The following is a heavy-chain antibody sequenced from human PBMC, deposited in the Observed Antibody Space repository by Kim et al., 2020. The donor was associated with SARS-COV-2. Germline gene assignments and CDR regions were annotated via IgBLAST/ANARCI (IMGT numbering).Heavy chain of an antibody. Sequence: SETLSLTCAVYGGSFSGYYWSWIRQPPGKGLEWIGEINHSGSTNYNPSLKSRVTISVDTSKNQFSLKLSSVTAADTAVYYCARFSAMVRGVITTPPFDY. V-gene: IGHV4-34*01. CDR2: INHSGST. CDR3: ARFSAMVRGVITTPPFDY. CDR1: GGSFSGYY. J-gene: IGHJ4*01. D-gene: IGHD3-10*01.